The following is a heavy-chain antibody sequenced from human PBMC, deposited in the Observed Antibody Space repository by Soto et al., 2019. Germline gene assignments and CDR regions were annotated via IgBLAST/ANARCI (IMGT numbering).Heavy chain of an antibody. V-gene: IGHV3-48*01. D-gene: IGHD5-12*01. J-gene: IGHJ4*02. CDR1: GFTFSSYS. CDR3: ARDLGDSGYGRYFDY. Sequence: GGSLRLSCAASGFTFSSYSMNWVRQAPGKGLEWVSYISSSSSTIYYADSVKGRFTISRDNAKNSLYLQMNSLRAEDTAVYYCARDLGDSGYGRYFDYWGQGTLVTVSS. CDR2: ISSSSSTI.